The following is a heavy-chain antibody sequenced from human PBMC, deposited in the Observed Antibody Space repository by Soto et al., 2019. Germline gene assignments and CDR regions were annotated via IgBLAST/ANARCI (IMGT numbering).Heavy chain of an antibody. D-gene: IGHD6-25*01. CDR3: ARRGVAAAPLDY. J-gene: IGHJ4*02. CDR2: IYYSGST. Sequence: QVQLQGSGPGLVKPSETLSLTCTVSGGSVSSGNSYWSWSRQPPGKGLEWIGGIYYSGSTNYNPSLKSRGTISVATSKNQFSLKLTSVSAADTAVYYCARRGVAAAPLDYWGQGTLVTVSS. V-gene: IGHV4-61*01. CDR1: GGSVSSGNSY.